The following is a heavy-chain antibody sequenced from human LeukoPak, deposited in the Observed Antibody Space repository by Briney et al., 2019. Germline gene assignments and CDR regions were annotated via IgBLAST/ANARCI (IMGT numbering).Heavy chain of an antibody. CDR1: PGSISTFY. V-gene: IGHV4-4*07. Sequence: SGTLSLTCTVSPGSISTFYWSWMRQSAGKGLEWIGRMYVTGNTNYNPSLKSRATMSIDTSKNQFSLSLTSVTAADTAVYFCARDFYNYGYPTYMDVWGKGITVTVPS. CDR2: MYVTGNT. CDR3: ARDFYNYGYPTYMDV. D-gene: IGHD5-18*01. J-gene: IGHJ6*03.